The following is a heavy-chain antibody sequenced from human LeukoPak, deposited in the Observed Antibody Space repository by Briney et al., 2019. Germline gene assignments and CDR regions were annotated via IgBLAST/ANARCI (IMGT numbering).Heavy chain of an antibody. J-gene: IGHJ4*02. CDR2: ISGSGGST. CDR3: ASDAYGDYPIAFDY. V-gene: IGHV3-23*01. D-gene: IGHD4-17*01. CDR1: GFTFSSYA. Sequence: GGSLRLSCAASGFTFSSYAMSWVRQAPGKGLKWVSGISGSGGSTYYADSVKGRFTISRDNSKNTLYLQMNSLRAEDTAVYYCASDAYGDYPIAFDYWGQGTLVTVSS.